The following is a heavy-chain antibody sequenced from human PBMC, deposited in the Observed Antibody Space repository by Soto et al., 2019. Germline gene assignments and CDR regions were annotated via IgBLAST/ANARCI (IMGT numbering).Heavy chain of an antibody. CDR1: GFTFSSYW. CDR3: ARVAEKRWLQFEDYYGMDV. Sequence: GGSLRLSCAASGFTFSSYWMSWVRQAPGKGLEWVANIKQDGSEKYYVDSVKGRFTISRDDSKNSLYLQMNSLKTEDTAVYYSARVAEKRWLQFEDYYGMDVWGQGTTVTVSS. CDR2: IKQDGSEK. D-gene: IGHD5-12*01. J-gene: IGHJ6*02. V-gene: IGHV3-7*03.